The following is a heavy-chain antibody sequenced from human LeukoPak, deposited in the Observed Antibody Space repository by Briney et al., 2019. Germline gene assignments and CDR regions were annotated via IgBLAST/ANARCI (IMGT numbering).Heavy chain of an antibody. CDR3: ARYPPLRPGRVGTRSLDY. J-gene: IGHJ4*02. Sequence: ASVRVSCTASGYTFTGYYMHWVRQAPGQGLEWMGWINPNSGGTHYVQKFQGRGTMTRGTPLSAAYTERSRLRSDDTAVYNCARYPPLRPGRVGTRSLDYWGQGTLVTASS. CDR1: GYTFTGYY. V-gene: IGHV1-2*02. CDR2: INPNSGGT. D-gene: IGHD1-26*01.